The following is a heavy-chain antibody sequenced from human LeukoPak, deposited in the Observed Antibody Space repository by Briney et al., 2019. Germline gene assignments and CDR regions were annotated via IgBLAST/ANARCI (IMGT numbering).Heavy chain of an antibody. Sequence: GGSLRLSCAASGFTFSSCAMSWVRQAPGKGLEWVSAISGSGGSTYYADSVKGRFTISRDNSKNTLYLQMNSLRAEDTAVYYCARGGTAAGHRDYFDYWGQGTLVTVSS. V-gene: IGHV3-23*01. J-gene: IGHJ4*02. CDR2: ISGSGGST. D-gene: IGHD6-13*01. CDR1: GFTFSSCA. CDR3: ARGGTAAGHRDYFDY.